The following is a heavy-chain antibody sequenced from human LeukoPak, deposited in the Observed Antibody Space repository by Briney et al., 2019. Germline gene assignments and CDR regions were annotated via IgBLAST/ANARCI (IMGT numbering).Heavy chain of an antibody. CDR3: ARDFDDFWSGYPLGSLWDV. CDR2: ISAYNGNT. V-gene: IGHV1-18*01. Sequence: ASVKVSCKASGCTFTSYGISWVRQAPGQGLEWMGWISAYNGNTNYAQKLQGRVTMTTDTSTTPAYMELRSLRSDDTAVSYCARDFDDFWSGYPLGSLWDVWGKGTTVTVSS. J-gene: IGHJ6*04. CDR1: GCTFTSYG. D-gene: IGHD3-3*01.